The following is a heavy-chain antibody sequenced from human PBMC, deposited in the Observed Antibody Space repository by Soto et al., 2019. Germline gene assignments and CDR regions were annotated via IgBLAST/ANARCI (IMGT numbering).Heavy chain of an antibody. J-gene: IGHJ3*02. Sequence: RLSCAASGFTFSRYWMNWVRQAPGKGLEWAANIKQDGTEKNYVDSVKGRFTISRDNARNSLYLQMDSLRAEDTAVYFCARGDTPMITGMDSFDIWGQGTMVTVPS. CDR2: IKQDGTEK. V-gene: IGHV3-7*01. CDR3: ARGDTPMITGMDSFDI. CDR1: GFTFSRYW. D-gene: IGHD5-18*01.